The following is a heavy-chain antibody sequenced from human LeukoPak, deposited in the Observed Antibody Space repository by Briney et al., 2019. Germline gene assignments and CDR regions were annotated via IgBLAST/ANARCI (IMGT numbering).Heavy chain of an antibody. CDR2: ISYDGSNK. CDR1: GFTFSSYA. Sequence: PGGSLRLSCAASGFTFSSYAMHWVRQAPGKGLEWVAVISYDGSNKYYADSVKGRFTISRDNSKNTLYLQMNSLRAEDTAVYYCASLYYYDCSGYPLSAFDIWGQGTMVTVSS. V-gene: IGHV3-30*04. D-gene: IGHD3-22*01. CDR3: ASLYYYDCSGYPLSAFDI. J-gene: IGHJ3*02.